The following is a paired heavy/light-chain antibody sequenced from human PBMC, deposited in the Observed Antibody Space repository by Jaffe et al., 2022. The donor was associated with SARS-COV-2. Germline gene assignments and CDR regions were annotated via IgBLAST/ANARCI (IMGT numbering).Light chain of an antibody. V-gene: IGLV3-25*03. J-gene: IGLJ1*01. CDR3: QSADSSSTYV. CDR2: QDT. CDR1: ALPKYY. Sequence: SYELTQPPSVSVSPGQTATITCSGDALPKYYTYWFQQKPGQAPVLVMYQDTERPSGIPERFSGSSSGTTVTLTISGVQAEDEADYYCQSADSSSTYVFGSGTKVTVL.
Heavy chain of an antibody. D-gene: IGHD3-10*01. J-gene: IGHJ4*02. V-gene: IGHV7-4-1*02. CDR3: TRRFGEFNFDY. CDR2: INTNTGNP. CDR1: GYTFTKYA. Sequence: QVQLVQSGSELKKPGASVKVSCKASGYTFTKYAMNWVRQAPGQGLEWMGWINTNTGNPTYGQGFTGRFVFSLDTSVNTAYLQINSLKADDTAVYYCTRRFGEFNFDYWGQGTLVTVSS.